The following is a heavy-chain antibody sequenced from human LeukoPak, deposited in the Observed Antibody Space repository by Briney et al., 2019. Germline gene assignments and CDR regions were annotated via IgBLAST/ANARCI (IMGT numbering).Heavy chain of an antibody. CDR3: ARVGAEYYYYYMDV. V-gene: IGHV3-11*01. Sequence: GGSLRLSCAASGFTFSDYYMSWIRQAPGKGLEWVSYISSSGITIYYADSVKGRFTISKDNAKNSLYLQMNSLRAEDTAVYYCARVGAEYYYYYMDVWGKGTTVTVSS. J-gene: IGHJ6*03. CDR2: ISSSGITI. D-gene: IGHD3-16*01. CDR1: GFTFSDYY.